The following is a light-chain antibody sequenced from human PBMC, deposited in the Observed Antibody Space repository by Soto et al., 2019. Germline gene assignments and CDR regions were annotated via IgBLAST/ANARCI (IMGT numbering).Light chain of an antibody. Sequence: DIQMTQSPSTLSASVGDRVTITCRASQSISSWLAWYQQKPGKAPKLLIYKASSLESGVPSRFSGSGSGTDVTLTISSLQPDDFATYYCQQYSSYSGTFGQGTKVEIK. V-gene: IGKV1-5*03. CDR3: QQYSSYSGT. J-gene: IGKJ1*01. CDR1: QSISSW. CDR2: KAS.